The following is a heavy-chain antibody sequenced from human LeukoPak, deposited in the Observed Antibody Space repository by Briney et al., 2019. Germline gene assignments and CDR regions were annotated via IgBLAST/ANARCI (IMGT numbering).Heavy chain of an antibody. D-gene: IGHD5-12*01. Sequence: GGSLRLSCAASGFTFSDHYMDWVRQAPGKGLEWVGRTRNKANSYTTEYAASVKGRFTISRDDSKNSLYLQMNSLKTEDTAVYYCARVLGYSGYDLAYWGQGTLVTVSS. V-gene: IGHV3-72*01. J-gene: IGHJ4*02. CDR1: GFTFSDHY. CDR2: TRNKANSYTT. CDR3: ARVLGYSGYDLAY.